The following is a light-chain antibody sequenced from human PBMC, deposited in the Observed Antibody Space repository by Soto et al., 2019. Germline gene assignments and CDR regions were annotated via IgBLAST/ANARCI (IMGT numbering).Light chain of an antibody. CDR3: QQYNNWWT. CDR1: QSINSN. Sequence: EIVMTQSPATLSVSPGERATLSCRASQSINSNLAWYQQKSGQTPRLLIYGASTRATGIPARFSGSGSGTDSTLTISSLPSEDFADYYCQQYNNWWTFGQGTKVEIK. CDR2: GAS. J-gene: IGKJ1*01. V-gene: IGKV3-15*01.